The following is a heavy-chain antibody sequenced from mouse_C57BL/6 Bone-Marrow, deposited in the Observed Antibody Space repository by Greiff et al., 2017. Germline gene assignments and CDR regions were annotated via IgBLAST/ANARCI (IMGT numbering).Heavy chain of an antibody. V-gene: IGHV1-7*01. CDR1: GYTFTSYW. J-gene: IGHJ1*03. Sequence: QVQLQQSGAELAKPGASVKLSCKASGYTFTSYWMHWVKQRPGQGLEWIGYINPSSGYTKYNQKFKDKATLTADKSSSTAYMQLSSLTYEDSAVYYCAAHYYGSSYDWYFDVWGTGTTVTVSS. D-gene: IGHD1-1*01. CDR2: INPSSGYT. CDR3: AAHYYGSSYDWYFDV.